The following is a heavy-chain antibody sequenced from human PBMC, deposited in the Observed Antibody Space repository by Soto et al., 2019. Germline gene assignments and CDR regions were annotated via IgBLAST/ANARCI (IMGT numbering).Heavy chain of an antibody. J-gene: IGHJ4*02. CDR3: GRCTSSSCHLGSDY. D-gene: IGHD2-2*01. CDR2: ISHDGIDK. V-gene: IGHV3-30-3*01. CDR1: GFTFSSYA. Sequence: LRLSCAASGFTFSSYAMNWVRQATGKGLDWVALISHDGIDKYYADTVRGRFTISRDSSTNTLYLQMNSLRAADTAVYYCGRCTSSSCHLGSDYWGQGTLVTVSS.